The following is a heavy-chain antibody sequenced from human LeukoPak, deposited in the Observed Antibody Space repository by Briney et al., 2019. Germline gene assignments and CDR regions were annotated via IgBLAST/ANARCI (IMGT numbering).Heavy chain of an antibody. V-gene: IGHV3-7*03. D-gene: IGHD6-13*01. CDR2: IKQDGSEK. Sequence: QSGGSLRLSWAASGFTFSGYGMSWVGQAPGKGLEWVANIKQDGSEKYYVDSVKGRFTISRDNAKNSLYLQMNSLRAEDTAVYYCARDLAAAEWDYWGQGTLVTVSS. J-gene: IGHJ4*02. CDR1: GFTFSGYG. CDR3: ARDLAAAEWDY.